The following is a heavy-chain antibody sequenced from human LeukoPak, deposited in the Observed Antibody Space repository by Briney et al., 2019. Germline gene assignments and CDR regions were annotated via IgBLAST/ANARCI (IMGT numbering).Heavy chain of an antibody. Sequence: ASVKVSCKASGYTFTSYYMHWVRQAPGQGLEWMGIINPSGGSTGYAQKFQGRVSMTRDMSTSTVYMELSSLRSEDTAVYYCARESTTLRFLEWLANWGQGTLVTVSS. CDR1: GYTFTSYY. V-gene: IGHV1-46*01. CDR2: INPSGGST. J-gene: IGHJ4*02. CDR3: ARESTTLRFLEWLAN. D-gene: IGHD3-3*01.